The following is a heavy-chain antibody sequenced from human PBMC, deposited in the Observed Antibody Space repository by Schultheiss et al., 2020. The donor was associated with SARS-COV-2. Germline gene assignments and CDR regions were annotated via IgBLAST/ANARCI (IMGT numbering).Heavy chain of an antibody. CDR2: IRSKANSYAT. CDR1: GFTFSSYS. V-gene: IGHV3-73*01. Sequence: GGSLRLSCAASGFTFSSYSMNWVRQAPGKGLEWVGRIRSKANSYATAYAASVKGRFTISRDDSKNTAYLQMNSLKTEDTAVYYCPYDSSGYGAFDIWGQGTMVTVSS. J-gene: IGHJ3*02. CDR3: PYDSSGYGAFDI. D-gene: IGHD3-22*01.